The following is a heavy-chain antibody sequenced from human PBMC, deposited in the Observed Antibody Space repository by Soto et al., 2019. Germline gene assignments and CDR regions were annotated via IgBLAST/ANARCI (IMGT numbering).Heavy chain of an antibody. CDR2: INPSGGST. CDR3: ARDGRITGTRGVRYYMDV. D-gene: IGHD1-20*01. V-gene: IGHV1-46*03. CDR1: GYTFTSYG. J-gene: IGHJ6*03. Sequence: ASVKVSCKASGYTFTSYGISWVRQAPGQGLEWMGIINPSGGSTSYAQKFQGRVTLTRDTSTSTVYMELSSLRSEDTAVYYCARDGRITGTRGVRYYMDVWGKGTTVTVSS.